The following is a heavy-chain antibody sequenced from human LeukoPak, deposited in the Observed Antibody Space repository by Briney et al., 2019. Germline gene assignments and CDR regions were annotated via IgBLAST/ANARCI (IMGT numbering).Heavy chain of an antibody. CDR2: VNPNSGNT. V-gene: IGHV1-8*01. J-gene: IGHJ4*02. CDR3: AIKLSSGGY. CDR1: GYTFTSYD. Sequence: ASVKVSCKASGYTFTSYDINWVRQATGQGLEWMGWVNPNSGNTAYAQKFQGRVTMTRNTSITTAYMELSSLRSEDTAVYYCAIKLSSGGYWGRGTLVTVSS. D-gene: IGHD1-7*01.